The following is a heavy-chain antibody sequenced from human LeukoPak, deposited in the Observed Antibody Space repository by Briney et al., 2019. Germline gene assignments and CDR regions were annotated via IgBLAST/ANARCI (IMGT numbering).Heavy chain of an antibody. V-gene: IGHV3-48*02. Sequence: GGSLRLSCAASGFTFSNYVMSWVRQAPGKGLEWVSYINHNGEMIFYPDFVKGRFTISRDNAKNSLYLQMNSLRDEDTAVYYCARDNDWAFHYWGQGALVTVSS. CDR2: INHNGEMI. D-gene: IGHD3-9*01. CDR3: ARDNDWAFHY. J-gene: IGHJ4*02. CDR1: GFTFSNYV.